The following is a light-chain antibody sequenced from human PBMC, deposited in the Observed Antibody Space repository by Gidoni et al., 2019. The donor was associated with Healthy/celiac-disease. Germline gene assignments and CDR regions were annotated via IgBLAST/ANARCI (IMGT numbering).Light chain of an antibody. CDR2: DAS. V-gene: IGKV3-11*01. CDR1: QSVSSY. Sequence: HPPATLPLSPGERATLSCRASQSVSSYLAWYQQKPGQAPRLLIYDASNRATGIPARFSGSGSGTDFTLTISSLEPEDFAVYYCQQRSNWPPWTFGQGTKVEIK. J-gene: IGKJ1*01. CDR3: QQRSNWPPWT.